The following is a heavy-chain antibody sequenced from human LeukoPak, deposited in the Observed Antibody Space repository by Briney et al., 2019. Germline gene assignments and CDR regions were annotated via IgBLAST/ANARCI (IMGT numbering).Heavy chain of an antibody. V-gene: IGHV4-34*01. CDR2: ISPSGRV. D-gene: IGHD3-22*01. J-gene: IGHJ4*02. CDR3: ARARVSGYYGH. Sequence: SETLSLTCGGYSGSLTGYLWTWIRQPPGKGLEWFGEISPSGRVDYNPSLKSRVTISVDTSKNQVSLKLTSVTAADTAIYYCARARVSGYYGHWGQGTLVTVPS. CDR1: SGSLTGYL.